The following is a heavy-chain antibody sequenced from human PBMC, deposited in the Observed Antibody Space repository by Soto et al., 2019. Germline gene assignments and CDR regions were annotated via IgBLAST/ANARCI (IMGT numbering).Heavy chain of an antibody. V-gene: IGHV3-30*18. D-gene: IGHD3-3*01. J-gene: IGHJ4*02. CDR1: GLTFRSYG. Sequence: QVQLVESGGGVVQPGRSLRLSCAVSGLTFRSYGMHWVRQAPGKGLEWVAVFSYDGSNKYYADSVKGRFTISRDNSKNTLYLQMNSLRAEDTAVYYCAKDLAGDFWSGYHYFDYWGQGTLVTVSS. CDR2: FSYDGSNK. CDR3: AKDLAGDFWSGYHYFDY.